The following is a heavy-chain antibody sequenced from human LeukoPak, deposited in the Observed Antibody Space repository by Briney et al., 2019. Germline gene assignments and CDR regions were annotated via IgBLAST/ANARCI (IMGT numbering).Heavy chain of an antibody. CDR1: GFTFSSYS. J-gene: IGHJ3*02. V-gene: IGHV3-21*01. Sequence: GGSLRLSCAASGFTFSSYSMNWVRQAPGKGLEWVSSISSSSSYIYYADSVRGRFTISRDNAKNSLYLQMNSLRAEYTAVYYCAGEYHYDSSGPDAFDIWGQGTMVTVSS. CDR2: ISSSSSYI. CDR3: AGEYHYDSSGPDAFDI. D-gene: IGHD3-22*01.